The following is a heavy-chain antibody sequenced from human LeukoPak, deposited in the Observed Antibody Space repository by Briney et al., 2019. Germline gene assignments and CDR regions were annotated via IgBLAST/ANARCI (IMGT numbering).Heavy chain of an antibody. Sequence: PGGSLRLSCAASGFTVSSNYMSWVRQAPGKGLEWASVIYSGGSTYYADSVKGRFTISRDNSKNTLYLQMNSLRAEDTAVYYCARDIVVVPAAPFYYYYGMDVWGQGTTVTVSS. D-gene: IGHD2-2*01. CDR1: GFTVSSNY. CDR2: IYSGGST. CDR3: ARDIVVVPAAPFYYYYGMDV. J-gene: IGHJ6*02. V-gene: IGHV3-53*01.